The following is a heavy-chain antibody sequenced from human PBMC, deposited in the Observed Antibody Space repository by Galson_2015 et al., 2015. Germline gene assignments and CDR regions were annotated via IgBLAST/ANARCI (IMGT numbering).Heavy chain of an antibody. Sequence: PALVKPTQTLTLTCTFSGFSLSTSGVGVGWIRQPPGKALEWLALIYWNDDKRYGPSLKSRLTITKDTSKNQVVLTMTNMDPVDTATYYCAHRRSGAGFDYWGQGTLVTVSS. D-gene: IGHD1-26*01. J-gene: IGHJ4*02. CDR1: GFSLSTSGVG. CDR3: AHRRSGAGFDY. CDR2: IYWNDDK. V-gene: IGHV2-5*01.